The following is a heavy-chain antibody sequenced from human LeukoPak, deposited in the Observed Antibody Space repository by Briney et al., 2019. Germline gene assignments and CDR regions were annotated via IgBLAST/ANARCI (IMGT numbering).Heavy chain of an antibody. V-gene: IGHV3-21*01. J-gene: IGHJ5*02. Sequence: ALRLSCASSRFTFSSYSKSVVLRGPRKRMKKFSSISSSSSYIYYADSVKGRFTISRDNAKNSLYLQMNSLRAEDTAVYYCARDTSMHDYGDYNWFDPWGQGTLVTVSS. CDR1: RFTFSSYS. D-gene: IGHD4-17*01. CDR2: ISSSSSYI. CDR3: ARDTSMHDYGDYNWFDP.